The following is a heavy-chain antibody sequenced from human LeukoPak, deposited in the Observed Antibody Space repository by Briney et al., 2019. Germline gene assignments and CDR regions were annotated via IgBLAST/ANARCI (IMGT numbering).Heavy chain of an antibody. Sequence: ASVKVSCKASGYTFTSYAMHWVCQAPGQRLEWMGWINAGNGNTKYSQEFQGRVTITRDTSASTAYMELSSLRSEDTAVYYCARALRGVFYYDSSGYPFDYWGQGTLVTVSS. D-gene: IGHD3-22*01. CDR3: ARALRGVFYYDSSGYPFDY. CDR2: INAGNGNT. V-gene: IGHV1-3*03. CDR1: GYTFTSYA. J-gene: IGHJ4*02.